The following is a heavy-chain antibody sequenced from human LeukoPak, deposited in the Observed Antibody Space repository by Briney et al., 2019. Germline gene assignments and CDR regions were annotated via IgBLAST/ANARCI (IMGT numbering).Heavy chain of an antibody. CDR1: GYTFTSYD. CDR3: ARDRIVATIFRSGWFDP. CDR2: MNPNSGNT. J-gene: IGHJ5*02. Sequence: ASVKVSCKASGYTFTSYDINWVRQATGQGREWMGWMNPNSGNTGYAQKFQGRVTMTRNTSISTAYMELSSLRSEDTAVYYCARDRIVATIFRSGWFDPWGQGTLVTVSS. V-gene: IGHV1-8*01. D-gene: IGHD5-12*01.